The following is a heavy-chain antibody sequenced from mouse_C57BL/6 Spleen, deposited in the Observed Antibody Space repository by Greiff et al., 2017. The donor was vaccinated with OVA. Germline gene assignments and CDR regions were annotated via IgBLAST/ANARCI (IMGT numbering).Heavy chain of an antibody. CDR3: APNSYYFDY. D-gene: IGHD4-1*01. V-gene: IGHV1-59*01. Sequence: QVQLKQPGAELVRPGTSVKLSCKASGYTFTSYWMHWVKQRPGQGLEWIGVIDPSDSYTNYNQKFKGKATLTVDTSSSTAYMQLSSLTSEDSAVYYCAPNSYYFDYWGQGTTLTVSS. J-gene: IGHJ2*01. CDR2: IDPSDSYT. CDR1: GYTFTSYW.